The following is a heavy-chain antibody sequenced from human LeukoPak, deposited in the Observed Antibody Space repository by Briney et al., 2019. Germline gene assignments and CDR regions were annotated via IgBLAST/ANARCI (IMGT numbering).Heavy chain of an antibody. V-gene: IGHV4-59*01. CDR3: TRSFPGIVGAADF. CDR1: GGSIISYY. D-gene: IGHD1-26*01. J-gene: IGHJ4*02. Sequence: PSETLSLTCTVSGGSIISYYWSWIRQSPQKGLEWIAYIHSSGKTNYNPSLKSRVTISVDTSKNQFSLKVTSMTAADTGVYYCTRSFPGIVGAADFWGQGTLVTVSS. CDR2: IHSSGKT.